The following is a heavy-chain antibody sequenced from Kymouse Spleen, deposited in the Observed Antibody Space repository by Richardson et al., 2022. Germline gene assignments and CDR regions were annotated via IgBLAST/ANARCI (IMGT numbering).Heavy chain of an antibody. D-gene: IGHD6-13*01. CDR1: GGSISSSSYY. Sequence: QLQLQESGPGLVKPSETLSLTCTVSGGSISSSSYYWGWIRQPPGKGLEWIGSIYYSGSTYYNPSLKSRVTISVDTSKNQFSLKLSSVTAADTAVYYCARQAYSSSWYYWGQGTLVTVSS. CDR3: ARQAYSSSWYY. CDR2: IYYSGST. V-gene: IGHV4-39*01. J-gene: IGHJ4*02.